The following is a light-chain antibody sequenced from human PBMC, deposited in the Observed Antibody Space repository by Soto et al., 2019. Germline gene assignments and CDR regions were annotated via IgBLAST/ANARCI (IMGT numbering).Light chain of an antibody. V-gene: IGKV3-20*01. Sequence: EIVLTQSPGTLSLSPGEQATLSCRASQSVSSSSLAWYQQTPRQPTRLLIYGASSRATGIPDRCSGSGSGTDFTLTISMLEPEDVAVYYCQQYFARPPMTFGQGTKVDIK. CDR1: QSVSSSS. J-gene: IGKJ1*01. CDR3: QQYFARPPMT. CDR2: GAS.